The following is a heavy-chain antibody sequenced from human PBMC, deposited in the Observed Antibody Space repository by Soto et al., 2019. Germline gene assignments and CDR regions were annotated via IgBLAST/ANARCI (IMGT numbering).Heavy chain of an antibody. J-gene: IGHJ5*02. CDR1: GASLSRYY. CDR2: IYATGDT. V-gene: IGHV4-4*07. Sequence: SETLSLTCNVSGASLSRYYWSWIRQPPGKGLEWIGRIYATGDTDYNPSLKSRISMSVDMSKKQFSLTLRSVTAADTAIYYCVRYGTKNLRDRFDAWGRGILVTVSS. CDR3: VRYGTKNLRDRFDA. D-gene: IGHD1-26*01.